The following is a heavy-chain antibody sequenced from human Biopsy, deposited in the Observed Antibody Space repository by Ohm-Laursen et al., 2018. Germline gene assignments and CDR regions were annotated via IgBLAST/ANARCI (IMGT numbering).Heavy chain of an antibody. Sequence: ASVKVSCKASGYTFTDSYMHWVRQAPGQGLEWMGWINPNSGGKNYAQKFQGRVTMTRDTSMSTAYMELNRLRSDDTAVYYCARGGLNYWYFDLWGRGTLVTVSS. CDR1: GYTFTDSY. D-gene: IGHD1-26*01. J-gene: IGHJ2*01. V-gene: IGHV1-2*02. CDR2: INPNSGGK. CDR3: ARGGLNYWYFDL.